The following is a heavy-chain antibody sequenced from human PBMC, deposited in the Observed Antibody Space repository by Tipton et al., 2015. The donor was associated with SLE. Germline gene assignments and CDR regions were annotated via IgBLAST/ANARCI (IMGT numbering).Heavy chain of an antibody. V-gene: IGHV4-39*07. J-gene: IGHJ3*01. D-gene: IGHD3-10*01. CDR1: GGSISSSSYY. CDR3: ARHLGVIVAFDV. CDR2: IYYSGST. Sequence: TLSLTCTVSGGSISSSSYYWGWIRQPPGKGLEWIGSIYYSGSTYYNPSLKSRVTISVDTSKNQFSLKLSSVTAADTAVYYCARHLGVIVAFDVWGQGTVLTVSS.